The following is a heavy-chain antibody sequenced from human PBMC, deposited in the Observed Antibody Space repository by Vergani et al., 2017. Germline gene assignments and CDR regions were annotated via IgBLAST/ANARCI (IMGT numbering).Heavy chain of an antibody. V-gene: IGHV4-31*03. CDR1: GGSISSGGYY. Sequence: QVQLPESGPGLGKPSQTLSLTCTVSGGSISSGGYYWSCMRQHPGKALEWIGYIYYSGSTYYNPALKSRVTISVDTSKNQFSLKLSSVTAADTAVYYCARDGYCCSSTSCYKWFDPWGQGTLVTVSS. J-gene: IGHJ5*02. CDR2: IYYSGST. D-gene: IGHD2-2*02. CDR3: ARDGYCCSSTSCYKWFDP.